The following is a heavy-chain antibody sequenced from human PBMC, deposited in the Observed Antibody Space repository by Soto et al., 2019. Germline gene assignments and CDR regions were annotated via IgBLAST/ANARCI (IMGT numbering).Heavy chain of an antibody. CDR3: AMLGGWSGGSNDMDV. CDR1: GLIFSDYH. D-gene: IGHD2-15*01. Sequence: EVQLVESGGGLVQPGGSLRLSCAASGLIFSDYHMDWVRQAPGKGLEWVGRIRRKANSYTTEYAAYVKGRFTISRDDSKNSLYLQMHRLKTEDTAVYDCAMLGGWSGGSNDMDVWGQGTTVNVSS. CDR2: IRRKANSYTT. V-gene: IGHV3-72*01. J-gene: IGHJ6*02.